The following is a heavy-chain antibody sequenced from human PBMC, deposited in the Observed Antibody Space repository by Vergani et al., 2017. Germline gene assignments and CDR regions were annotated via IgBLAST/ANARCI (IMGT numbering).Heavy chain of an antibody. Sequence: QVDLQESGPGLVKSSETLSLTCAVSGYSVGSGYYWGWIRQPPGRGLEWIGCVHRYWNTHYPSSLRSRATISRDTSKNQFSFRLTSVTAADTAVYYWARHNPEGSAHVDFWGRGVLVTVSA. CDR1: GYSVGSGYY. D-gene: IGHD1-14*01. J-gene: IGHJ4*02. CDR3: ARHNPEGSAHVDF. V-gene: IGHV4-38-2*01. CDR2: VHRYWNT.